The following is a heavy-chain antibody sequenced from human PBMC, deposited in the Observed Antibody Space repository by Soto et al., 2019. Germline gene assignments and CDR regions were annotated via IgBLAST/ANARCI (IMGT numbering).Heavy chain of an antibody. CDR2: IDPSDSYT. D-gene: IGHD3-16*01. CDR1: GYSFTSYW. Sequence: GESLKISCKGSGYSFTSYWITGVRQMPGKGLEWMGRIDPSDSYTNYSPSFQGHVTISTDKSISTAYLQWSSLKASDTAMYYCAIQGMITRPEYGMDAWGQGTTVIVSS. V-gene: IGHV5-10-1*01. J-gene: IGHJ6*02. CDR3: AIQGMITRPEYGMDA.